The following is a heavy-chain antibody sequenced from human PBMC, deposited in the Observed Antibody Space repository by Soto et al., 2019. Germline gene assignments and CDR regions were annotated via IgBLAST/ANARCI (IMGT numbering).Heavy chain of an antibody. CDR2: IIPIFGTA. Sequence: LQLVQSGAEVKKPGSSVKVSCKASGCTFSSYAISWVRQAPGQGLEWMGGIIPIFGTANYARKSQGRVPITADESTSTAYIALSTLRSEDTAVYYCARDGAGPHVWYSSSTYNWFDPWGQGTLVTVSS. CDR1: GCTFSSYA. V-gene: IGHV1-69*01. CDR3: ARDGAGPHVWYSSSTYNWFDP. D-gene: IGHD6-6*01. J-gene: IGHJ5*02.